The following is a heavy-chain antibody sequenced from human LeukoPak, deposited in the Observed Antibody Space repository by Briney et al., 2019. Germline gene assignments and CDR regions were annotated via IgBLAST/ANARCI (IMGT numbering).Heavy chain of an antibody. D-gene: IGHD4-17*01. V-gene: IGHV3-7*01. CDR2: IKQDGSEK. J-gene: IGHJ4*02. Sequence: GGSLRLSYAASGFTFSSYWMSWVRQAPGKGLEWVADIKQDGSEKYYVDSVKGRFTISRDNAKNSLYLQMNSLRAEDTAVYYCARDRVGYGDYPDYWGQGTLVTVSS. CDR1: GFTFSSYW. CDR3: ARDRVGYGDYPDY.